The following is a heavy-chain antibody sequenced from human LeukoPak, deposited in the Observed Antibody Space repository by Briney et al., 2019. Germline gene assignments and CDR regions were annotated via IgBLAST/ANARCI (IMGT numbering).Heavy chain of an antibody. V-gene: IGHV4-34*01. CDR1: GGSFSDYY. CDR2: INHSGST. Sequence: MSSETLSLTCAVYGGSFSDYYWSWIRQPPGKGLEWIGEINHSGSTNYNPSLKSRVTISVDTSKNQFSLKLTSVTAADTAVYYCARVTGYMTEDFFDYWGQGTLVTVSS. J-gene: IGHJ4*02. CDR3: ARVTGYMTEDFFDY. D-gene: IGHD6-13*01.